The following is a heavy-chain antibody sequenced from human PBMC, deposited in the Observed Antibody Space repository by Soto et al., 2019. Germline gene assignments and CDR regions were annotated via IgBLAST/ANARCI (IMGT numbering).Heavy chain of an antibody. CDR2: INAYNGKT. CDR3: ARLTSVAGGKYYFAY. J-gene: IGHJ4*02. Sequence: QVQLVQSGAEVKKPGASVKGSCKASGYTFTRYGISWVRQAPGQGLEWMGWINAYNGKTQYAQKLQGRVNMTTDTSTRIADMELRTLRADDTAVYYCARLTSVAGGKYYFAYWGKGTLVTVSS. D-gene: IGHD6-13*01. V-gene: IGHV1-18*01. CDR1: GYTFTRYG.